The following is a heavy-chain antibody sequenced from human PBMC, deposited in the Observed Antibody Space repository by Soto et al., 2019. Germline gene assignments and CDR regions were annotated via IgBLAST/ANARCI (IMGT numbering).Heavy chain of an antibody. D-gene: IGHD3-3*01. CDR1: GFTFGDYA. CDR3: TSYDFWSGYSYYYYYMDV. CDR2: IRSKAYGGTT. J-gene: IGHJ6*03. V-gene: IGHV3-49*03. Sequence: GGSLRLSCTASGFTFGDYAMSWFRQAPGKGLEWVGFIRSKAYGGTTEYAASVKGRFTISRDDSKSIAYLQMNSLKTEDTAVYYCTSYDFWSGYSYYYYYMDVWGKGTTVTVSS.